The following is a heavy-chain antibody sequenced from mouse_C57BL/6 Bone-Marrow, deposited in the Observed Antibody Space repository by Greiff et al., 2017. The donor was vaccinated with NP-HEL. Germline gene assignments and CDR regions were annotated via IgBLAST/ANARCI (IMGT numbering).Heavy chain of an antibody. CDR3: ARRGTTVVAPYYFDY. CDR2: INPNNGGT. Sequence: EVQLQESGPELVKPGASVKIPCKASGYTFTDYNMDWVKQSHGKSLEWIGDINPNNGGTIYNQKFKGKATLTVDKSSSTAYMELRSLTSEDTAVYYCARRGTTVVAPYYFDYWGQGTTLTVSS. CDR1: GYTFTDYN. V-gene: IGHV1-18*01. J-gene: IGHJ2*01. D-gene: IGHD1-1*01.